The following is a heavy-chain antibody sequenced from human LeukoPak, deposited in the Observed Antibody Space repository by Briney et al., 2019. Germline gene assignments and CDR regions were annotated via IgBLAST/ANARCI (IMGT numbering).Heavy chain of an antibody. D-gene: IGHD4-17*01. CDR3: ARHSRRYGLYYYGMDV. Sequence: SETLSLTCTVSGGSISSYYWSWIRQPPGKGLEWIGYTYYSGSTNYNPSLKSRVTISVDTSKNQFSLKLSSVTAADTAVYYCARHSRRYGLYYYGMDVWGQGTTVTVSS. CDR2: TYYSGST. CDR1: GGSISSYY. J-gene: IGHJ6*02. V-gene: IGHV4-59*08.